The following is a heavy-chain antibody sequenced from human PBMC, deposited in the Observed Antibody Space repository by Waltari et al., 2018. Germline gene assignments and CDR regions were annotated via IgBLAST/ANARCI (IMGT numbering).Heavy chain of an antibody. D-gene: IGHD3-16*01. CDR2: VYYTGAT. CDR3: ARRGTYFFDY. Sequence: QLQLQESGPGLVKPSQTLSLNCSVSGGPISSVRHYWSWIRQHPGKGLEWIGYVYYTGATFYNPSLKTQVTISVDTSENQFSLKLTSVTAADTAIYYCARRGTYFFDYWSQGSLVSVSS. CDR1: GGPISSVRHY. V-gene: IGHV4-31*01. J-gene: IGHJ4*02.